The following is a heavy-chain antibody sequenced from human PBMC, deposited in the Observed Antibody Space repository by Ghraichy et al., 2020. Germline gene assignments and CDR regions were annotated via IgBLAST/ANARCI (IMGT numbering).Heavy chain of an antibody. CDR2: INPNSGGT. D-gene: IGHD5-18*01. V-gene: IGHV1-2*04. Sequence: ASVKVSCKASGYTFTGYYMHWVRQAPGQGLEWMGWINPNSGGTNYAQKFQGWVTMTRDTSISTAYMELSRLRSDDTAVYYCARDPGEQLWSFDYWGQGTLVTVSS. J-gene: IGHJ4*02. CDR1: GYTFTGYY. CDR3: ARDPGEQLWSFDY.